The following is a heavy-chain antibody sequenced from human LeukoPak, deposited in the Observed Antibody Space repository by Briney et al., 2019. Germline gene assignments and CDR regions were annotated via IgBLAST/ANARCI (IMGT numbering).Heavy chain of an antibody. Sequence: PGGSLRLSCAASGFTFSSYSMNWVRQAPGKGLEWVSAISRSGGTTDYADSVKGRFTISRDNSKNTLFLQMNSLRAEDTAIYYCAKERDYGPADYWGQGTLVTVSS. CDR2: ISRSGGTT. D-gene: IGHD4/OR15-4a*01. J-gene: IGHJ4*02. V-gene: IGHV3-23*01. CDR1: GFTFSSYS. CDR3: AKERDYGPADY.